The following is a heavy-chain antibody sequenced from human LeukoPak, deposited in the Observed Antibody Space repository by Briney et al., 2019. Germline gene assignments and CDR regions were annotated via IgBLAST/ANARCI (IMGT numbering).Heavy chain of an antibody. Sequence: ASVKVSCKASGYTFTGYYMHWVRQAPGQGLEWMGWINPNSGGTNYAQKFQGRVTMTRDTSISTAYMELSRLRSDDTAVYYCAREAPSTKLRYMDVWGKGTTVTVS. J-gene: IGHJ6*03. CDR3: AREAPSTKLRYMDV. CDR2: INPNSGGT. D-gene: IGHD2-21*01. V-gene: IGHV1-2*02. CDR1: GYTFTGYY.